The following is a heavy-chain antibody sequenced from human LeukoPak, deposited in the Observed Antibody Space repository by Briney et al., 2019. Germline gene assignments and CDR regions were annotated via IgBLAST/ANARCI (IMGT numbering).Heavy chain of an antibody. D-gene: IGHD3-22*01. CDR3: ARGCYYDSSGYFQCFDY. CDR2: INWNGGST. CDR1: GFTFDDYG. J-gene: IGHJ4*02. V-gene: IGHV3-20*01. Sequence: GGSLRLSCAASGFTFDDYGMSWVRQAPGKGLEWVFGINWNGGSTGYADSVKGRFTISRDNAKNSLYLQMNSLRAEDTALYHCARGCYYDSSGYFQCFDYWGQGTLVTVSS.